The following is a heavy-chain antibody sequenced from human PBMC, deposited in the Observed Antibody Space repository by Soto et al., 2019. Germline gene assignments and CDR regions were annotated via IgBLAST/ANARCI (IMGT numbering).Heavy chain of an antibody. J-gene: IGHJ3*02. CDR2: IIPIFGTA. CDR1: GGTFSSYA. Sequence: QVQLVQSGAEVKKPGSSVKVSCKASGGTFSSYAISWVRQAPGQGLEWMGGIIPIFGTANYAQKFQGRVTITADESTSTAYMELSSLRSEDTAMYYCARAKNDILTGYYNILRHDAFDIWGQGTMVTVSS. CDR3: ARAKNDILTGYYNILRHDAFDI. D-gene: IGHD3-9*01. V-gene: IGHV1-69*01.